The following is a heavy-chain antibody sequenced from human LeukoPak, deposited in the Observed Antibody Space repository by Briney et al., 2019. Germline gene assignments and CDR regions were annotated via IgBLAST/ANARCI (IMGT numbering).Heavy chain of an antibody. V-gene: IGHV5-51*01. CDR1: GDSFTTYW. Sequence: GESLEISCKGYGDSFTTYWIGWVRQMPGKGLEWMGIIYPGDSGTRYSPSFQGQVTISVDKSISTACLQWSSLKASDTAMYYCARCSVFRRSTDYYVSWLDPWGQGTLVTVSS. CDR3: ARCSVFRRSTDYYVSWLDP. D-gene: IGHD3-10*02. CDR2: IYPGDSGT. J-gene: IGHJ5*02.